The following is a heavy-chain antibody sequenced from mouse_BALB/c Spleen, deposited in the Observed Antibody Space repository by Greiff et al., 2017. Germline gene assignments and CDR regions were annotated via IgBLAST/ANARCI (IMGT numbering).Heavy chain of an antibody. Sequence: VQLQQPGAELVKPGASVKLSCKASGYTFTSYWMHWVKQRPGQGLEWIGEIDPSDSYTNYNQKFKGKATLTVDKSSSTAYMQLSSLTSEDSAVYYCARPAYDYDRGTWFAYWGQGTLVTVSA. CDR1: GYTFTSYW. V-gene: IGHV1-69*02. D-gene: IGHD2-4*01. J-gene: IGHJ3*01. CDR2: IDPSDSYT. CDR3: ARPAYDYDRGTWFAY.